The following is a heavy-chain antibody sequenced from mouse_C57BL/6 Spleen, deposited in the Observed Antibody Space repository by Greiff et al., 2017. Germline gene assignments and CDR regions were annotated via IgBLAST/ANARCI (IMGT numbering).Heavy chain of an antibody. J-gene: IGHJ2*01. V-gene: IGHV1-72*01. CDR1: GYTFTSYW. Sequence: QVKLQQPGAELVKPGASVKLSCKASGYTFTSYWLPWVKQRPGRGLEWIGRIDPNSGGTKYHEKLQSQATLTVDKPSSTAYMHLSSLTSEDAAVYYCARECGFDYWGQGTTLTVSS. CDR2: IDPNSGGT. CDR3: ARECGFDY. D-gene: IGHD1-1*02.